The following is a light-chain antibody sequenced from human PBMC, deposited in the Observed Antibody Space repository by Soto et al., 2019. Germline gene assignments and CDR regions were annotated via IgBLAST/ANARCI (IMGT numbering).Light chain of an antibody. J-gene: IGKJ1*01. V-gene: IGKV3-20*01. CDR2: GAS. Sequence: EILMTQSPAILSVSPGERATLSCRASQSVDSSYLAWYQQKPGQAPRLLIYGASSRATGIPDRFSGSGSGTDFSLTIRRLEPDDFAVYYCQKYGNFWTFGQGTKVDIK. CDR3: QKYGNFWT. CDR1: QSVDSSY.